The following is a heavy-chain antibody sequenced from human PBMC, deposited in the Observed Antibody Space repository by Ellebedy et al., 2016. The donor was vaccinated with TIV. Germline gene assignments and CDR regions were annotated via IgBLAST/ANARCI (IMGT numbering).Heavy chain of an antibody. D-gene: IGHD3-9*01. V-gene: IGHV4-34*01. Sequence: SETLSLXXAVYGGSFSGYYWSWIRQPPGKGLEWIGEINHSGSTNYNPSLKSRVTISVDTSKNQFSLKLSSVTAADTAVYYCARGLTSYDILTGSNWFDPWGQGTLVTVSS. CDR3: ARGLTSYDILTGSNWFDP. J-gene: IGHJ5*02. CDR1: GGSFSGYY. CDR2: INHSGST.